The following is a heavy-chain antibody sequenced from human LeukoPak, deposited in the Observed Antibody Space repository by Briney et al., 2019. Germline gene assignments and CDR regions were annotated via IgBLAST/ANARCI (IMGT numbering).Heavy chain of an antibody. CDR2: ISGSGGST. J-gene: IGHJ4*02. CDR3: AKGKGLVVMTAADY. D-gene: IGHD2-21*02. V-gene: IGHV3-23*01. CDR1: GFTFSSYA. Sequence: GGSLRLSCAVSGFTFSSYAVSWVRQAPGKGLEWVSAISGSGGSTYYADSVKGRFTISRDNSKNTLYLQMNSLRAEDTAVYYCAKGKGLVVMTAADYWGQGTLVTVSS.